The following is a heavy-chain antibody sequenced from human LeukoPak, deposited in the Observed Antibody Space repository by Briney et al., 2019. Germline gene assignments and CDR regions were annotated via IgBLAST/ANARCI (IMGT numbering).Heavy chain of an antibody. CDR3: ATPYCSGGSCYSNLAFDI. CDR1: GFSFTSHW. Sequence: GESLKISCKGSGFSFTSHWIGWMRQMPGKGLEWMGIIYPGDSDTRYSPSFQGQVTISADKSINTAYLQWSSLKASDTAMYYCATPYCSGGSCYSNLAFDIWGRGTMVTVSS. J-gene: IGHJ3*02. D-gene: IGHD2-15*01. CDR2: IYPGDSDT. V-gene: IGHV5-51*01.